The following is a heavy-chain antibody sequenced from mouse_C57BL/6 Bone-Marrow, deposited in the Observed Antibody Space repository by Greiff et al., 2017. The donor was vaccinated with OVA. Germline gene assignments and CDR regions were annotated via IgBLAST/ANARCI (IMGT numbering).Heavy chain of an antibody. CDR1: GYTFTDYY. V-gene: IGHV1-26*01. D-gene: IGHD2-3*01. CDR2: INPNNGGT. J-gene: IGHJ4*01. Sequence: EVQLQQSGPELVKPGASVKISCKASGYTFTDYYMNWVKQSHGKSLEWIGDINPNNGGTSYNQKFKGKATLTVDKSSSTAYMELRSLTSEDSAVYYCARGVYDGYYADAMDYWGQGTSVTVSS. CDR3: ARGVYDGYYADAMDY.